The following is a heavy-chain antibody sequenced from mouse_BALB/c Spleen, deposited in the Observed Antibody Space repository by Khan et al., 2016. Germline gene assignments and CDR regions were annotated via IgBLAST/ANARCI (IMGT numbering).Heavy chain of an antibody. V-gene: IGHV10S3*01. CDR1: GFTFNTNA. D-gene: IGHD1-1*01. J-gene: IGHJ1*01. Sequence: EVQLVETGGGLVQPKGSLKLSCAASGFTFNTNAMNWVRQAPGKGLEWVARIRSKSNNYATYYADSVKDRFTISRDDSQRILYLQMNNLKTEDTAMYYCVRDFYYSGRGGGFDVWGAGTTVTVSS. CDR3: VRDFYYSGRGGGFDV. CDR2: IRSKSNNYAT.